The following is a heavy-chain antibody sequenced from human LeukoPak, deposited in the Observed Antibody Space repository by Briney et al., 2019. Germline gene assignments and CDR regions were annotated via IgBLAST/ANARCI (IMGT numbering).Heavy chain of an antibody. Sequence: SETLSLTCAVYGGSFSGYYWSWIRQPPGKGLEWIGEINHSGSTNYNPSLKSRVTISVDTSKNQFSLKLSSVTAADTAVYYCARGLRAAAGQKGYYFDYGGQGTLVTVSS. D-gene: IGHD6-13*01. V-gene: IGHV4-34*01. CDR3: ARGLRAAAGQKGYYFDY. CDR1: GGSFSGYY. CDR2: INHSGST. J-gene: IGHJ4*02.